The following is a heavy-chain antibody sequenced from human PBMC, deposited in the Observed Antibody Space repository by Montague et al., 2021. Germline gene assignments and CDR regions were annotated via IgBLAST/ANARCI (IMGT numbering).Heavy chain of an antibody. D-gene: IGHD1/OR15-1a*01. CDR2: FYSGGNT. CDR1: GGSISSNSHY. CDR3: ARARITGTTTPLDY. V-gene: IGHV4-39*01. Sequence: SETLSLTCTVSGGSISSNSHYWVWIRQPPGKGLEWIGTFYSGGNTYYNPALKSRVSISADTSNNQLSLKLHSVTAADTAVYFCARARITGTTTPLDYWGQGTLVIVSS. J-gene: IGHJ4*02.